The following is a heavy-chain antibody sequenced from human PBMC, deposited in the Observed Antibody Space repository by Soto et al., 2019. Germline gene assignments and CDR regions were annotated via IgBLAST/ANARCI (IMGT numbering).Heavy chain of an antibody. J-gene: IGHJ6*02. CDR2: IYYSGST. Sequence: PSETLSLTCTVSGGSISSSSYYWGWIRQPPGKGLEWIGSIYYSGSTYYNPSLKSRVTISVDTSKNQFSLKLSSVTAADTAVYYCARQNSGSYYSYYYYYYGMDVWGQGTTVTVSS. CDR3: ARQNSGSYYSYYYYYYGMDV. D-gene: IGHD1-26*01. V-gene: IGHV4-39*01. CDR1: GGSISSSSYY.